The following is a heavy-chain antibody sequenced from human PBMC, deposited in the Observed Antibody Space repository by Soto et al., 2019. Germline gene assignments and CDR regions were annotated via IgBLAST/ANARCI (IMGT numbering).Heavy chain of an antibody. CDR2: ISSNGGST. CDR1: GFTFSSYA. CDR3: VPGYCSGGSCILDFDY. J-gene: IGHJ4*02. V-gene: IGHV3-64D*08. Sequence: GGSLRLSCSASGFTFSSYAMHWVRQAPGKGLEYVSAISSNGGSTYYADSVKGRFTISRDNSKNTLYLQMSSLRAEDTAVYYCVPGYCSGGSCILDFDYWGQGTLVTVSS. D-gene: IGHD2-15*01.